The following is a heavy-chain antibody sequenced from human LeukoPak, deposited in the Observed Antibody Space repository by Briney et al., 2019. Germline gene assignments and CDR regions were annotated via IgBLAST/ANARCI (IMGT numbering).Heavy chain of an antibody. D-gene: IGHD2-8*01. CDR1: GFTVSSHY. CDR2: IYSGGST. Sequence: SGGSLRLSCAASGFTVSSHYMSWVRQAPGKGLEWVSVIYSGGSTHYADSVKGRFTISRDNSKNTLYLQMNSLRAVDTAVYYCARESTIGVFDIWGQGTMVTVSS. CDR3: ARESTIGVFDI. J-gene: IGHJ3*02. V-gene: IGHV3-66*01.